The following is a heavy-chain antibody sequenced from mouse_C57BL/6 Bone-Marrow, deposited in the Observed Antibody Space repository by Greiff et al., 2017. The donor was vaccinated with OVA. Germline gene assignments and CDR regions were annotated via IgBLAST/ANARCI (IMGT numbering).Heavy chain of an antibody. D-gene: IGHD2-12*01. CDR1: GFSLTSYG. CDR2: IWSDGST. V-gene: IGHV2-6*03. J-gene: IGHJ3*01. CDR3: ASARELVWFAY. Sequence: QVQLKESGPGLVAPSQCLSITCTVSGFSLTSYGVHWVRQPLGKGLVWLVVIWSDGSTNYNSALKSRLSISKDNSKSQVFLKMNSLQTDDTAMYYCASARELVWFAYWGQGTLVTVSA.